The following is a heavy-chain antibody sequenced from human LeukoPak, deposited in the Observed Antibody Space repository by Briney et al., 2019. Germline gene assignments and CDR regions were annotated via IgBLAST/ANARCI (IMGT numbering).Heavy chain of an antibody. Sequence: GGSLRLSCAASGFTFSSYGMHWVRQAPGKGPEWVAVISYDGSNKYYADSVKGRFTISRDNSKNTLSLQMSSLRAEDTAVYYCAKDDGSPDYYDSSGYSFRPHDNPTFDYWGQGTLVTVSS. CDR3: AKDDGSPDYYDSSGYSFRPHDNPTFDY. V-gene: IGHV3-30*18. CDR2: ISYDGSNK. J-gene: IGHJ4*02. CDR1: GFTFSSYG. D-gene: IGHD3-22*01.